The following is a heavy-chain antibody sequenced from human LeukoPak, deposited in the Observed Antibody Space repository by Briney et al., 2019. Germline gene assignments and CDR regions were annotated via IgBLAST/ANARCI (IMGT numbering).Heavy chain of an antibody. D-gene: IGHD3-10*01. J-gene: IGHJ4*02. CDR1: GFTFSNYG. Sequence: PVRSLRLSCAASGFTFSNYGMHWVRQAPGKGLEWVAVISYDGSNKYYADSVKGRFTISRDNSKNTLYLQMNSLRVEDTAVYYCAKRGEAPFDYWGQGTLVTVSS. V-gene: IGHV3-30*18. CDR3: AKRGEAPFDY. CDR2: ISYDGSNK.